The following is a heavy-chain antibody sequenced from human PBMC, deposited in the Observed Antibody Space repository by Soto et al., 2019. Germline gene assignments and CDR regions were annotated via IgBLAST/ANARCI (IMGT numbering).Heavy chain of an antibody. D-gene: IGHD3-10*01. CDR1: GFTFSNAW. CDR3: TTDPQQMVRGTNTKNY. CDR2: IKSKTDGGTT. V-gene: IGHV3-15*05. J-gene: IGHJ4*02. Sequence: EVQLVECGGGLVKPGGSLRLSCAASGFTFSNAWMSWVRQAPGKGLEWVGRIKSKTDGGTTDYAAPVKGRFTISRDDSKNTLDLQMNSLKTEDTAVYYCTTDPQQMVRGTNTKNYWGQGTLVTVSS.